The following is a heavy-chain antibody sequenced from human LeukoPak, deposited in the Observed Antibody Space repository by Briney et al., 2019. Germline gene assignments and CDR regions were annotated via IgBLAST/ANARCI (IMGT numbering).Heavy chain of an antibody. Sequence: ASVKVSCRVSVYIHTELSMHWVRQAPGKGLEWMGGFDPEDGETIYAQKFQGRVTMTEDTSTDTAYMELSSLRSEDTAVYYCATVSVSRIGVVVPAAITDYYYYMDVWGKGTTVTVSS. D-gene: IGHD2-2*02. V-gene: IGHV1-24*01. J-gene: IGHJ6*03. CDR3: ATVSVSRIGVVVPAAITDYYYYMDV. CDR1: VYIHTELS. CDR2: FDPEDGET.